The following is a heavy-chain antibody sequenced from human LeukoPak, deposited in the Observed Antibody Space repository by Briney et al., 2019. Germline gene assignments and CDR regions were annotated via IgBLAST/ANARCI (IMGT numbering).Heavy chain of an antibody. CDR3: ARDLVTVTKGFDI. CDR2: ISYIGST. D-gene: IGHD4-17*01. V-gene: IGHV4-59*11. J-gene: IGHJ3*02. Sequence: PPETLSLTCAVSDDSFSSHYWTWIRQPPGKGLEWIGYISYIGSTNYNPSLKSRVTISIDTSKNQFSLKLSSVTAADTAVYYCARDLVTVTKGFDIWGQGTMVSVSS. CDR1: DDSFSSHY.